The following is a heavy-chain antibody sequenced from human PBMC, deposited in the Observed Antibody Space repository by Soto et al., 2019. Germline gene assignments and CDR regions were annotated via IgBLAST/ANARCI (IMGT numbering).Heavy chain of an antibody. V-gene: IGHV1-69*12. CDR1: GGTFSSYA. CDR2: IIPIFGTA. CDR3: ARAVEMVYYYYYGMDV. J-gene: IGHJ6*02. Sequence: QVQLVQSGAEVKKPGSSVKVSCKASGGTFSSYAISWVRQAPGQGLEWMGGIIPIFGTANYAQKFQGRVTITADESTSTDYMELSSLRSEDTAVYYCARAVEMVYYYYYGMDVWGQGTTVTVSS. D-gene: IGHD2-8*01.